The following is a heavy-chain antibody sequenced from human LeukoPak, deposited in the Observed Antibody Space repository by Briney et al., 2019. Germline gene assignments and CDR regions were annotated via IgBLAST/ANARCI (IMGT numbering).Heavy chain of an antibody. D-gene: IGHD3-10*02. CDR3: AELGITMIGGV. J-gene: IGHJ6*04. Sequence: GGSLRLSCAASGFTFSSYGIHWVRQAPDRGLEWVALISYDGTNKYYADSVKGRFTFSRDNSKNTLYLQMNSLRAEDTAVYYCAELGITMIGGVWGKGTTVTISS. CDR1: GFTFSSYG. V-gene: IGHV3-30*18. CDR2: ISYDGTNK.